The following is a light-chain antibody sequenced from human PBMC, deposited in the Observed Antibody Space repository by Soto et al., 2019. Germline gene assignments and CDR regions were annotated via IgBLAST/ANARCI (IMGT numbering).Light chain of an antibody. CDR2: EGS. Sequence: QSALTQPASVSGSPGQTITISCTGTSTDIGSYDLVSWYQQHPGKVPKLMIYEGSKRPSGVSYRFSASKSGNTASLTISGLRAEDEADYYCCAFSSSSYVIFGGGTQLTVL. J-gene: IGLJ2*01. CDR1: STDIGSYDL. CDR3: CAFSSSSYVI. V-gene: IGLV2-23*01.